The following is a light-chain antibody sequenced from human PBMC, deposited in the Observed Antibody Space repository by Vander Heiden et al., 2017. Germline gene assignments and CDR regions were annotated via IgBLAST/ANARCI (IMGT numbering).Light chain of an antibody. J-gene: IGKJ2*01. CDR1: QSISSY. V-gene: IGKV1-39*01. CDR2: AAS. CDR3: QQSDSAPYT. Sequence: DIQMTQSPSSLSASVGDRVTITCRASQSISSYLNWYQQKPGKAPKLLIYAASSLQSGVPSTFSGSGSGTDFTLTISSLQPEAFATYFCQQSDSAPYTFGQGTKLELK.